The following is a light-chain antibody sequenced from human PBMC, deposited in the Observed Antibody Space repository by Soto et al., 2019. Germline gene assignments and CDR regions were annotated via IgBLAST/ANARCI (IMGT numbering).Light chain of an antibody. CDR1: QNINNH. CDR3: QQSYSTPLT. Sequence: DIQMTQSPSSLSASVGDRVTISCRASQNINNHLNWYQQKPGKAPKLLIYTTSSLQSGVPSRFSGSGSGTDFTLSISSLHPEDFAIYYCQQSYSTPLTFGGGTKVEIK. CDR2: TTS. V-gene: IGKV1-39*01. J-gene: IGKJ4*01.